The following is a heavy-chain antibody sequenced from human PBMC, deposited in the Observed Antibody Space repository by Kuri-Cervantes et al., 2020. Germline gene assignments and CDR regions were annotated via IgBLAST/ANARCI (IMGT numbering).Heavy chain of an antibody. CDR1: GFTFSSYW. V-gene: IGHV3-30*02. Sequence: GESLKSSCAAAGFTFSSYWMSWVREAPGKGLEWVAFIRYDGTSKFYGDSVKGRFTISRDNSKKMVYLQMTSLRAEDTALYYCTNCDVVDLTAPSRYGGLDSWGQGTLVTVSS. J-gene: IGHJ4*02. D-gene: IGHD2-2*01. CDR2: IRYDGTSK. CDR3: TNCDVVDLTAPSRYGGLDS.